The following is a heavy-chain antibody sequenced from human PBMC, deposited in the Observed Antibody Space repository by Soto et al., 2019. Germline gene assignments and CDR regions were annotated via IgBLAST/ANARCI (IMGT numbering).Heavy chain of an antibody. V-gene: IGHV4-39*01. D-gene: IGHD3-10*01. J-gene: IGHJ4*02. CDR3: ARHRGPTGPNY. CDR2: MHYSGST. CDR1: GDSIGGSAYY. Sequence: SETLSLTCDVSGDSIGGSAYYWGWIRQPPGRGLEWIGSMHYSGSTYYNPSLKSRVTISVDTSKNQFSLRVTSMTAADMAVYYCARHRGPTGPNYWGQGTLVTVSS.